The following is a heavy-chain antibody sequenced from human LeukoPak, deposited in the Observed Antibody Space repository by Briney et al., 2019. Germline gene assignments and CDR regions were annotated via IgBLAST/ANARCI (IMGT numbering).Heavy chain of an antibody. J-gene: IGHJ4*02. CDR2: INPSGGST. D-gene: IGHD3-22*01. V-gene: IGHV1-46*01. Sequence: ASVKVSCKASGYTFTGYYMHWVRQAPGQGLEWMGIINPSGGSTSYAQQFQGRVTMTRDTSTSTVYMELSSLRSEDTAVYYCARADSSGYFDYWGQGTLVTVSS. CDR3: ARADSSGYFDY. CDR1: GYTFTGYY.